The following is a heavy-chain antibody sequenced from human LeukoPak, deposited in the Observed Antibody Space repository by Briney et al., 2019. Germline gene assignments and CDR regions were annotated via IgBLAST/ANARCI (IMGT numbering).Heavy chain of an antibody. J-gene: IGHJ6*03. V-gene: IGHV1-2*02. Sequence: GASVKVSCKASGYTFTGYYIHWVRQAPGQGLEWMGWISPKSGGTNYAQKFQGRVTMTRDTSISTAYLELSGPRSDDTAVYYCARWGLSSSFTEYYHMDVWGKGTTVTVSS. CDR3: ARWGLSSSFTEYYHMDV. D-gene: IGHD6-6*01. CDR1: GYTFTGYY. CDR2: ISPKSGGT.